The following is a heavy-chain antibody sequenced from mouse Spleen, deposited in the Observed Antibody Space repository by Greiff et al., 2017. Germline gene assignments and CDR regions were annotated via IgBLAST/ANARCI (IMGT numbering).Heavy chain of an antibody. Sequence: EVQLVESGGGLVKLGGSLKLSCAASGFTFSSYAMSWVRQTPEKRLEWVATISSGGGNTYYPDSVKGRFTISRDNAKNTLYLQMSSLKSEDTAMYYCARLGSYYAMDYWGQGTSVTVSS. CDR3: ARLGSYYAMDY. J-gene: IGHJ4*01. V-gene: IGHV5-9-3*01. CDR2: ISSGGGNT. CDR1: GFTFSSYA.